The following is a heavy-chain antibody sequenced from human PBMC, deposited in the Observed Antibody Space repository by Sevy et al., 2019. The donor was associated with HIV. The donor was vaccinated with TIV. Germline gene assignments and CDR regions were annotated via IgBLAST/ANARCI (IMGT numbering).Heavy chain of an antibody. CDR1: GFTFSDSW. V-gene: IGHV3-7*01. CDR2: IKQDGSKK. D-gene: IGHD3-16*01. CDR3: ARLKLHYDLYYFDI. Sequence: GGSLRLSCAASGFTFSDSWMSWVRQAPEKELEWVANIKQDGSKKYYVDSVKGRFIVSRDNAKKSLYLEMSSLRDEDTAVYYCARLKLHYDLYYFDIWGQGTLVTVSS. J-gene: IGHJ4*02.